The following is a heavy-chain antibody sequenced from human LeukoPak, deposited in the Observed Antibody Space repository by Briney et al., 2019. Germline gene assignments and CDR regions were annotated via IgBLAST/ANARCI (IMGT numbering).Heavy chain of an antibody. J-gene: IGHJ3*02. CDR3: AGSMMVVVTHAFDI. Sequence: SETLSLTCAVSGYSISSGYYWGWIRQPPGKGLEWIGSIYHSGSTYYNPSLKSRVTISVDTSKNQFSLKLSSVTAADTAVYYCAGSMMVVVTHAFDIWGQGTMVTVSS. V-gene: IGHV4-38-2*01. D-gene: IGHD3-22*01. CDR2: IYHSGST. CDR1: GYSISSGYY.